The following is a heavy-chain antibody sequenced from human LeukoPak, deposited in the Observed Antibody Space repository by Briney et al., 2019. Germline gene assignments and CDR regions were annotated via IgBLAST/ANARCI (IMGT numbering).Heavy chain of an antibody. Sequence: ASVKVSCKASGGTFSSYAISWVRQAPGQGLEWMGVIIPIFGTANYAQKFQGRVTITAEEYTSTAYMELSSLRCEDTAVYYCASSMVQVPFDYWGQGTLVTVSS. CDR3: ASSMVQVPFDY. V-gene: IGHV1-69*13. CDR2: IIPIFGTA. D-gene: IGHD3-10*01. J-gene: IGHJ4*02. CDR1: GGTFSSYA.